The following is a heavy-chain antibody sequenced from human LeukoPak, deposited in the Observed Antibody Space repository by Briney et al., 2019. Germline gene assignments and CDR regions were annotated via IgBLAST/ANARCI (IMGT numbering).Heavy chain of an antibody. J-gene: IGHJ4*02. D-gene: IGHD3-3*01. CDR1: GYTFTSYG. CDR3: AREGGGAGYDFWSGYYFY. CDR2: ISAYNGNT. V-gene: IGHV1-18*01. Sequence: ASVKVSCKASGYTFTSYGISWVRQAPGQGLEWMGWISAYNGNTNYAQKLQGRVTMTTDTSTSTAYMELRSLRSDDTAVYYCAREGGGAGYDFWSGYYFYWGQGTLVTVSS.